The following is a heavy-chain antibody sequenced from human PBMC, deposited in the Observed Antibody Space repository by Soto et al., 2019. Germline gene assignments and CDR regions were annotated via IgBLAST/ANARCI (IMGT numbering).Heavy chain of an antibody. CDR2: INHSGST. J-gene: IGHJ4*02. CDR3: ARAYGIRNCYFDY. CDR1: GGSFSGYY. V-gene: IGHV4-34*01. Sequence: LSLTCAVYGGSFSGYYWSWIRQPPGKGLEWIGEINHSGSTNYNPSLKSRVTISVDTSKNQFSLKLSSVTAADTAVYYCARAYGIRNCYFDYWGQGTLVTVSS. D-gene: IGHD1-26*01.